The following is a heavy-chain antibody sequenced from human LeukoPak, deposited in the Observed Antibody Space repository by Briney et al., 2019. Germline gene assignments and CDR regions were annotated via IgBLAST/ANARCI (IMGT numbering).Heavy chain of an antibody. CDR3: AKDMTDDFWSGYYNYFDY. D-gene: IGHD3-3*01. Sequence: GGSLRLSCAASGFTFSSYGMHWVRQAPGKGLEWVAFIRYDGSNKYYADSVKGRFTISRDNSKNTLYLQMNSLRAEDTAVYYCAKDMTDDFWSGYYNYFDYWGQGILVTVSS. J-gene: IGHJ4*02. CDR2: IRYDGSNK. V-gene: IGHV3-30*02. CDR1: GFTFSSYG.